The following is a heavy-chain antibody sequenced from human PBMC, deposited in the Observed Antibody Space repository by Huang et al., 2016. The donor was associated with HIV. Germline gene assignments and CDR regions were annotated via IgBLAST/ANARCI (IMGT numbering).Heavy chain of an antibody. D-gene: IGHD3-22*01. Sequence: QVQLQQWGARLLKPSETLSLTCAVYGGALSGSYWSWIRQPPGKGLEWIGEINQSGSTNYNPDLKSRVTISVDTSQNQFSLRMSSVTAADTAVYYCAEGSGYDYWGQGTLVTVST. V-gene: IGHV4-34*01. J-gene: IGHJ4*02. CDR1: GGALSGSY. CDR2: INQSGST. CDR3: AEGSGYDY.